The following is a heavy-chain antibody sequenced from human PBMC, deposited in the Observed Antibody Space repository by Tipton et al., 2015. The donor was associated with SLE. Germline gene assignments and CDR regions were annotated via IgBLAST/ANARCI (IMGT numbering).Heavy chain of an antibody. CDR3: ARDVYGFWSDYNQGFDY. CDR2: VSSDGSDT. CDR1: GFSFEYYW. D-gene: IGHD3-3*01. Sequence: SLRLSCEASGFSFEYYWMHWVRQVPGKRLVWVSRVSSDGSDTFYADSVKGRFTVSRDNAKNTVYLHMKSLRADDTAVYYCARDVYGFWSDYNQGFDYWGQGTLVTVSS. V-gene: IGHV3-74*01. J-gene: IGHJ4*02.